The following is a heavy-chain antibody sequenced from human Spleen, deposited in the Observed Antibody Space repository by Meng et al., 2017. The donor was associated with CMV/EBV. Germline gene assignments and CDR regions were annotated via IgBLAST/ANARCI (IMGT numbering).Heavy chain of an antibody. CDR3: ARYDFGGGDWFDP. J-gene: IGHJ5*02. CDR2: ISAYSGNT. D-gene: IGHD3-3*01. CDR1: GYTFSNHA. Sequence: QVQLVQSGSELKKPGAPVKVSCKTSGYTFSNHAMNWVRQAPGQGLEWMGWISAYSGNTNNAQKFQGRVTMTTDTSTRTVYMELRSLRSDDTAVYYCARYDFGGGDWFDPWGQGTLVTVSS. V-gene: IGHV1-18*04.